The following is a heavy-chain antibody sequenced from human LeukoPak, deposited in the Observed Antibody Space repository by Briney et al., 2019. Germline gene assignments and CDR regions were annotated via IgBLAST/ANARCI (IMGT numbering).Heavy chain of an antibody. Sequence: GGSLRLSCEASGFTFSSYSMNWVRQAPGKGLEWVSYISSSSSTIYYADSVKGRFTISRDNAKNTLYLQMNSLRAEDTAVYFCARDYGRSRDYGMDVWGQGTTVTVSS. D-gene: IGHD3-10*01. CDR1: GFTFSSYS. V-gene: IGHV3-48*04. J-gene: IGHJ6*02. CDR3: ARDYGRSRDYGMDV. CDR2: ISSSSSTI.